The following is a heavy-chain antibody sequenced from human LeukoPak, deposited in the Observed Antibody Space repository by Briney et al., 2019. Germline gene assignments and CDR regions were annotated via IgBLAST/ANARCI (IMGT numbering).Heavy chain of an antibody. D-gene: IGHD5-24*01. CDR3: ARDMRWGAFDI. J-gene: IGHJ3*02. V-gene: IGHV3-48*03. Sequence: GGSLRLSCAASGFTFSSYEMNWVRQAPGKELEWVSYISSSGSTIYYADPVKGRFTISRDNAKNSLYLQMNSLRAEDMAVYYCARDMRWGAFDIWGQGTMVTVSS. CDR2: ISSSGSTI. CDR1: GFTFSSYE.